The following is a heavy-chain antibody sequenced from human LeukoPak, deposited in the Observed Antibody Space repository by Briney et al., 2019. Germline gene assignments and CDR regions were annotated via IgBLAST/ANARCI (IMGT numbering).Heavy chain of an antibody. CDR2: IGSGGNT. Sequence: GGSLRLSCAASGFTVSSNYMSWVRQAPGKGLEWVSCIGSGGNTYYADSVKGRFTISRDNSKNTLYLQMSSLRVEDTAIYYCAKRSGPYVDYYYYYYMDVWGKGTTVTVSS. CDR1: GFTVSSNY. D-gene: IGHD3-16*01. J-gene: IGHJ6*03. CDR3: AKRSGPYVDYYYYYYMDV. V-gene: IGHV3-53*01.